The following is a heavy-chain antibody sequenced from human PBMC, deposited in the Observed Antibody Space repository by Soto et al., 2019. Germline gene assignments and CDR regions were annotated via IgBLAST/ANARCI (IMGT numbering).Heavy chain of an antibody. V-gene: IGHV4-30-4*01. J-gene: IGHJ6*02. CDR2: IYYSGST. CDR1: GGSISSGDYY. D-gene: IGHD6-13*01. Sequence: PSETLSLTCTVSGGSISSGDYYWSWIRQPPGKGLEWIGYIYYSGSTYYNPSLKSRVTISVDTSKNQFSLKLSSVTAADTAVYYCARENLAAAGPTSYYYGMDVWGQGTTVTVSS. CDR3: ARENLAAAGPTSYYYGMDV.